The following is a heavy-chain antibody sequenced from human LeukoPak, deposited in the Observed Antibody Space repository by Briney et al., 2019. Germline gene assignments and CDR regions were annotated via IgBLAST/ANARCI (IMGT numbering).Heavy chain of an antibody. Sequence: EASVKVSCKASGYSFTSYYIHWVRQAPGQGLEWMGIINPSDGSTTYAQKFQGRVTITRDTSKSTVYMELSSLRSDDTAVFYSTRIWDRYGFMDYWGQGNLVTVSS. V-gene: IGHV1-46*01. D-gene: IGHD5-18*01. J-gene: IGHJ4*02. CDR1: GYSFTSYY. CDR2: INPSDGST. CDR3: TRIWDRYGFMDY.